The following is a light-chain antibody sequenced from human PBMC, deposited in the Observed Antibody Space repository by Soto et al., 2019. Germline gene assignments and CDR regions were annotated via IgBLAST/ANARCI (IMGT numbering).Light chain of an antibody. CDR2: SNN. Sequence: QAVLTQPPSASGTPGQRVTISCSGSSSNIGSNNVNWYQQLPGTAPKLLIYSNNQRPSGVPDRFSGSKSGTSASLAISGLQSEDEADYYCAAWDDSPNGWVFGGGTKLTVL. CDR3: AAWDDSPNGWV. J-gene: IGLJ3*02. CDR1: SSNIGSNN. V-gene: IGLV1-44*01.